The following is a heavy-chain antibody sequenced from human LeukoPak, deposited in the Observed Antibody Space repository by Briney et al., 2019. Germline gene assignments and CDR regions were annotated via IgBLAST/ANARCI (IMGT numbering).Heavy chain of an antibody. V-gene: IGHV4-59*01. Sequence: SETLSLTCTVSGGSISSYYWSWIRQPPVKGLEWIGYIYYSGSTNYNPSLKSRVTISVDTSKNQFSLKLSSVTAADTAVYYCARTLGRDGYNYWVFDYWGQGTLVTVSS. CDR1: GGSISSYY. D-gene: IGHD5-24*01. J-gene: IGHJ4*02. CDR3: ARTLGRDGYNYWVFDY. CDR2: IYYSGST.